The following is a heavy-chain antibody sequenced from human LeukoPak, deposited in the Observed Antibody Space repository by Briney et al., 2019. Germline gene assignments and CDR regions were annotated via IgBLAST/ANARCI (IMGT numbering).Heavy chain of an antibody. Sequence: PGGSLRLSCAASGFTFSSYSMNWVRQAPGKGLEWVSSISSSSSYIYYADSVKGRFTISRDNAKNSLYLQMNSLRAEDTAVHYCARDEDNGYYYGSGSYYLVYWGQGTLVTVSS. CDR1: GFTFSSYS. CDR2: ISSSSSYI. CDR3: ARDEDNGYYYGSGSYYLVY. D-gene: IGHD3-10*01. V-gene: IGHV3-21*01. J-gene: IGHJ4*02.